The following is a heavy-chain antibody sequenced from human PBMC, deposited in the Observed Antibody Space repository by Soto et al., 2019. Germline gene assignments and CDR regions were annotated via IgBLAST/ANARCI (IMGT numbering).Heavy chain of an antibody. CDR2: MSPKSGKT. D-gene: IGHD5-18*01. J-gene: IGHJ6*02. CDR1: GYTFTSYD. V-gene: IGHV1-8*02. Sequence: ASVKVSCKASGYTFTSYDINWVRQATGQGLEWMGWMSPKSGKTGYTQKFQGRVTMTSNTSINTVYMELSSPRSDDTAVYYCARERGYSYGGTDYYYYYGIDVWGQGTTVTVSS. CDR3: ARERGYSYGGTDYYYYYGIDV.